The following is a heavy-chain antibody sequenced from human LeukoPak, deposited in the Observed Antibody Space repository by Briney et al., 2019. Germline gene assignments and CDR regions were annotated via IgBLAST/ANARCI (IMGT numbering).Heavy chain of an antibody. CDR2: IIPIFGTA. J-gene: IGHJ4*02. Sequence: GASVKVSCKASGGTFSSYAISWVRQAPGQGLEWMGGIIPIFGTANYAQKFQGRVTITTDESTSTAYMELSSLRSEDTAVYYCARDEFQNYYDSSGYYYTYWGQGTLVTVSS. D-gene: IGHD3-22*01. V-gene: IGHV1-69*05. CDR1: GGTFSSYA. CDR3: ARDEFQNYYDSSGYYYTY.